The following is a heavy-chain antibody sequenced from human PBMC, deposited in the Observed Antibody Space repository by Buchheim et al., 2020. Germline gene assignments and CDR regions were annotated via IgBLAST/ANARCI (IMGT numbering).Heavy chain of an antibody. Sequence: QVQLVESGGGVVQPGTSLRLSCKASAFTFSNYAMHWVRQAPGKGPEWVALISYDGTNKYYADSVKGRFTISRDNSRDTLYLQMSSLRLEDTAVYYCARDRGSRNIDFWGQGTL. CDR2: ISYDGTNK. D-gene: IGHD2-15*01. V-gene: IGHV3-30-3*01. CDR3: ARDRGSRNIDF. J-gene: IGHJ4*02. CDR1: AFTFSNYA.